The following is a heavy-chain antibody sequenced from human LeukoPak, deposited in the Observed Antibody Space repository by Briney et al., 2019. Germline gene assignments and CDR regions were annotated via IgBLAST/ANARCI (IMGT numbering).Heavy chain of an antibody. CDR2: IIPIFGTA. CDR3: ARGEVATKLGFDY. J-gene: IGHJ4*02. V-gene: IGHV1-69*05. CDR1: GGTFSSHA. Sequence: SVKVSCKASGGTFSSHAISWVRQAPGQGLEWMGGIIPIFGTANYAQKFQGRVTITTDESTSTAYMELSSLRSEDTAVYYCARGEVATKLGFDYWGQGTLVTVSS. D-gene: IGHD5-12*01.